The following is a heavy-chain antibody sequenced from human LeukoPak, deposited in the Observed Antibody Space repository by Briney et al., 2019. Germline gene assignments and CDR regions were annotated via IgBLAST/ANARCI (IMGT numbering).Heavy chain of an antibody. CDR1: GGSISRYC. Sequence: SETLSLTCTVSGGSISRYCWTWIRQPPGKGLEWIGYIYYSGSTSYSPSLKSRVTISVDTSKNQFSLKMSSVTAADTAVYYCARGRYSYGSKTTIDFWGQGTLVTVPS. J-gene: IGHJ4*02. CDR3: ARGRYSYGSKTTIDF. CDR2: IYYSGST. D-gene: IGHD5-18*01. V-gene: IGHV4-59*01.